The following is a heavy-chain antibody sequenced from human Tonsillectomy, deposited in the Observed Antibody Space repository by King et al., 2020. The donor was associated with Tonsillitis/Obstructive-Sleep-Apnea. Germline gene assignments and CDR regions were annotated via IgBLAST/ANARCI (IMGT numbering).Heavy chain of an antibody. Sequence: VQLVESGAEVKTPGASVKVSCKASGYTFTRYYIHWVRQARGQGLEWMGIINPSSGVTTYAQKFQGRVTMTTDTSASTVYLVVSSLRSEDTAVYYCARDDVVGRYIDSWGQGTLVTVSS. CDR1: GYTFTRYY. V-gene: IGHV1-46*01. D-gene: IGHD1-14*01. CDR3: ARDDVVGRYIDS. J-gene: IGHJ4*02. CDR2: INPSSGVT.